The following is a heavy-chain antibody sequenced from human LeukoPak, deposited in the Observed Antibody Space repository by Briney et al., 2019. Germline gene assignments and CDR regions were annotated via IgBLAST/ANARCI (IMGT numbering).Heavy chain of an antibody. CDR2: INPNSGGT. D-gene: IGHD6-19*01. CDR3: ATLPVAGTGNTFDY. V-gene: IGHV1-2*02. Sequence: ASVKVSCKASGYTFTGYYMHWVRQAPGQGLEWMGWINPNSGGTKSAQKFQGRVTMTRATSITTAFMELSRLGSDDTAVYYCATLPVAGTGNTFDYWGQGTLVTVSS. J-gene: IGHJ4*02. CDR1: GYTFTGYY.